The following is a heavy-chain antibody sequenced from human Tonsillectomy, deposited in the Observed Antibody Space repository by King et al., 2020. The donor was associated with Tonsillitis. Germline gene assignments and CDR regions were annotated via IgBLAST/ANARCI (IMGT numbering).Heavy chain of an antibody. CDR2: IDRSESYT. CDR3: ARYSSYRYTSPWYRFDY. V-gene: IGHV5-10-1*01. Sequence: VQLVESGAEVRKPGESLRISCKGSGYNFVNHWISWVRQMPGKGLEWMGRIDRSESYTSYRPSFRGHGNISADTSTAYLQWSGLAASDTAIYYCARYSSYRYTSPWYRFDYWGQGTLVTVSS. CDR1: GYNFVNHW. J-gene: IGHJ4*02. D-gene: IGHD6-13*01.